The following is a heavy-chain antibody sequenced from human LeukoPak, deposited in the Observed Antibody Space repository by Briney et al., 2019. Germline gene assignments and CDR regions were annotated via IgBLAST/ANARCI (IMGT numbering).Heavy chain of an antibody. D-gene: IGHD3-9*01. CDR2: IKSKTDGGTT. J-gene: IGHJ4*02. CDR1: GFTFSNAW. CDR3: TTDLYYDILTGQAGAG. Sequence: GGSLRLSCAASGFTFSNAWMSWVHQAPGKGLEWVGRIKSKTDGGTTDYAAPVKGRFTISRDDSKNTLYLQMNSLKTEDTAVYYCTTDLYYDILTGQAGAGWGQGTLVTVSS. V-gene: IGHV3-15*01.